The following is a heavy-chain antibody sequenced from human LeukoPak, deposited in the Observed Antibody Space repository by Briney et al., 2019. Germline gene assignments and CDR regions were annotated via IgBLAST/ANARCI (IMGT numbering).Heavy chain of an antibody. CDR3: AKDGATVGNYYYYMDV. CDR1: GFTFSSYG. Sequence: PGGSLRLSCAASGFTFSSYGMHWVRQAPGKGLEWVAFIRYDGSNKYYADSVKGRFTISRDNSKNTLYLQMNSLRAEDTAVYYCAKDGATVGNYYYYMDVWGKGTTVTISS. V-gene: IGHV3-30*02. D-gene: IGHD7-27*01. J-gene: IGHJ6*03. CDR2: IRYDGSNK.